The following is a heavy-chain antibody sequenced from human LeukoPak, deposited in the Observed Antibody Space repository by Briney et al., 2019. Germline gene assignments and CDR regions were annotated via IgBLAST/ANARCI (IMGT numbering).Heavy chain of an antibody. CDR2: IKSNTDGGTT. J-gene: IGHJ5*02. D-gene: IGHD3-10*01. V-gene: IGHV3-15*01. CDR1: GFTFSNAW. Sequence: GGSLRLSCAASGFTFSNAWMSWVRQAPGKGLEWVGRIKSNTDGGTTDYAAPVKGRFTISRDDSKNTLYLQMNSLKTEDTAVYYCTTDRVITLGSGKIIWFDPWGQGTLVTVSS. CDR3: TTDRVITLGSGKIIWFDP.